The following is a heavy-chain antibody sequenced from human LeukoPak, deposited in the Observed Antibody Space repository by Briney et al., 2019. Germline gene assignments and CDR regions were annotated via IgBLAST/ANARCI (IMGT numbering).Heavy chain of an antibody. CDR2: IGGSGTRT. V-gene: IGHV3-23*01. D-gene: IGHD2-2*03. J-gene: IGHJ4*02. Sequence: GGSLRLSCAASGFTFSSYGMDWVRQAPGKGLEWVSGIGGSGTRTYYADSVKGRFTISRDNSKNTLYLQMNSLRDEDTAVYYCAKDSHWILFDDWGQGTLVTVSS. CDR3: AKDSHWILFDD. CDR1: GFTFSSYG.